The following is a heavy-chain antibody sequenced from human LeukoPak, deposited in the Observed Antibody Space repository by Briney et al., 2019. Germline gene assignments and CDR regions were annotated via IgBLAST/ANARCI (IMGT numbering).Heavy chain of an antibody. V-gene: IGHV3-30*18. J-gene: IGHJ3*02. CDR1: GFTFKSFG. CDR3: AKDLGSGLPPDGFDI. CDR2: IAYDGNYK. Sequence: AGGSLRLSCAASGFTFKSFGMHWVRQAPGKGLEWVAIIAYDGNYKHYADSVKGRFTMSRDNSKSTLSLQMNSLRPDDTAVYYCAKDLGSGLPPDGFDIWGQGTLVTVSS. D-gene: IGHD3-16*01.